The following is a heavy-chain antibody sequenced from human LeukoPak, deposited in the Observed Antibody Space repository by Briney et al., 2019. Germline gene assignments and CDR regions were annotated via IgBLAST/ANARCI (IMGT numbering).Heavy chain of an antibody. Sequence: PSETLSLTCSVSGGSISSSNSHWGWIRQPPGKGLEWVGSIDNRGNTYYNPSLKSRVTTSVDTSKNQFSLKLSSVTAADTAVYYCARHGTLYGSSSKFDNWGQGTLVTVSS. D-gene: IGHD6-6*01. CDR3: ARHGTLYGSSSKFDN. J-gene: IGHJ4*02. CDR2: IDNRGNT. V-gene: IGHV4-39*01. CDR1: GGSISSSNSH.